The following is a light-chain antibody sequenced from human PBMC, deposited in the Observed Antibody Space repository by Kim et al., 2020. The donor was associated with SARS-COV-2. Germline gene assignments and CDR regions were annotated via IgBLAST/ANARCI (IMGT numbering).Light chain of an antibody. V-gene: IGKV3-20*01. J-gene: IGKJ1*01. CDR1: QSVSSTD. CDR2: GAT. Sequence: SAGETARPSCRGNQSVSSTDVAWYQQKPGQPPRVLIYGATIRAAGIPDRFSGSGFGTVFTPTITGLEPEGFAVYYCQQFSSAPGTFGQRAKVDIK. CDR3: QQFSSAPGT.